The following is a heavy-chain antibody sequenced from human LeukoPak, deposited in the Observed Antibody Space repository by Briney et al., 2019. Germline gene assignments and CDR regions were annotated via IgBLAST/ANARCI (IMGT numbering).Heavy chain of an antibody. CDR1: GYTFDDYA. D-gene: IGHD6-6*01. V-gene: IGHV3-9*03. CDR2: ISWNSGSI. J-gene: IGHJ2*01. Sequence: GGSLRLSCAASGYTFDDYAMHWVRQAPGKGLEWVSGISWNSGSIGYADSVKGRFTISRDNAKNSLYLQMNSLRAEDMALYYCAKDEGQLASWYFDLWGRGTLVTVSS. CDR3: AKDEGQLASWYFDL.